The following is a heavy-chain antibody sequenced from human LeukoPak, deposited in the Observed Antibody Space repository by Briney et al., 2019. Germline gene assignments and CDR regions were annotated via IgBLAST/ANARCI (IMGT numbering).Heavy chain of an antibody. CDR1: GFIFTTYS. J-gene: IGHJ4*02. V-gene: IGHV3-48*04. CDR3: TRSLFDRLVRD. CDR2: ISRDSATI. D-gene: IGHD3-3*01. Sequence: GGSLRLSCAASGFIFTTYSMNWVRQAPGKGLEGVSYISRDSATIYYAESVKGRFTISRDSAKNTLYLQMNNLRGEDTAVYYCTRSLFDRLVRDWGQGTLVTVSS.